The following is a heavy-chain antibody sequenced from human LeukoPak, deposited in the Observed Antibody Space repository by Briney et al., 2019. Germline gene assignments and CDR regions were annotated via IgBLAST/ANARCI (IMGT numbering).Heavy chain of an antibody. J-gene: IGHJ4*02. CDR3: ARGGYCSGTSCYGNDY. CDR2: IYTSGST. Sequence: PSETLSLTCTVSGGSISSYYWSWIRQPAGKGLEWIGRIYTSGSTNYNPSLKSRVTMSADTSKKQFSLKLTSVTAADTAVYYCARGGYCSGTSCYGNDYWGQGTLVTVSS. V-gene: IGHV4-4*07. CDR1: GGSISSYY. D-gene: IGHD2-2*01.